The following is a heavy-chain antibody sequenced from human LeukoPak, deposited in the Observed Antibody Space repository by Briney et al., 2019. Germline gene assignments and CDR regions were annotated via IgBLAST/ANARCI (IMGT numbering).Heavy chain of an antibody. J-gene: IGHJ6*03. Sequence: GGSLRLSCAASGFSFSSYGMHWVRQAPGKGLEWVAAIRFDGDNKSYGEAVKGRFTISRNNAENKLFLQLTNLRVEDTAVYFCARSVYGSGSYMDVWAKGPRSPFP. CDR3: ARSVYGSGSYMDV. D-gene: IGHD3-10*01. CDR1: GFSFSSYG. V-gene: IGHV3-33*03. CDR2: IRFDGDNK.